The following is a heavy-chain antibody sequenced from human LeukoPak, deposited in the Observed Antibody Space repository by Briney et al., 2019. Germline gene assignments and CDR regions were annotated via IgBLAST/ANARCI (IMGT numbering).Heavy chain of an antibody. CDR1: GFTFSSYA. CDR2: INGGGGST. Sequence: GGSLRLSCAASGFTFSSYAMSWVRQAPGKGLEWVSGINGGGGSTDYGDSVKGRFTISRDNSKNTLYLQMNSLRAEDTAVYYCAKDRYNAVRNFDYWGQGTLVTVSS. V-gene: IGHV3-23*01. J-gene: IGHJ4*02. D-gene: IGHD5-24*01. CDR3: AKDRYNAVRNFDY.